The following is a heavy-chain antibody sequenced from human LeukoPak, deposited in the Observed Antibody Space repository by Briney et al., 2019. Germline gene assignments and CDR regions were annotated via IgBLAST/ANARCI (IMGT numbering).Heavy chain of an antibody. CDR3: AKGEVLPTYFDY. CDR2: IIPIFGTA. J-gene: IGHJ4*02. D-gene: IGHD1-26*01. Sequence: SVKVSCKASGGTFSSYAISWVRQAPGQGLEWMGRIIPIFGTANYAQKFQGRVTITTDESTSTAYMELSSLRSEDTAVYYCAKGEVLPTYFDYWGQGTLVTVSS. V-gene: IGHV1-69*05. CDR1: GGTFSSYA.